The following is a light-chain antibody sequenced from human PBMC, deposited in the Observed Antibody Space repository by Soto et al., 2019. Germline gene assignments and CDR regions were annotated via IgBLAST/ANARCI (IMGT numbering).Light chain of an antibody. V-gene: IGKV3-11*01. Sequence: EIVLTQSPATLSLSPGERAALSCRASQSVSSYLAWYQQKPGQAPRLLIYDASKRATGIPARFSGSGSGTDFTITISRLEPEDFAVYFCQQRSNWPSTFGGGTKVEI. CDR3: QQRSNWPST. CDR1: QSVSSY. CDR2: DAS. J-gene: IGKJ4*01.